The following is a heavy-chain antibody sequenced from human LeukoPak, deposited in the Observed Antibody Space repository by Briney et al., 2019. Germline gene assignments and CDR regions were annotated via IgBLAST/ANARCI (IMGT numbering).Heavy chain of an antibody. V-gene: IGHV3-23*01. D-gene: IGHD3-16*01. CDR2: LTLSGTNT. CDR1: GFTFSSYA. J-gene: IGHJ4*02. CDR3: AKDSPLRTSYHGYFDY. Sequence: LTGGSLRLSCAASGFTFSSYAMSWVRQAPGKGLEWVSALTLSGTNTHYADSVKGRFTISRDVSKNTLYLQMNTLRAEDTAVYYCAKDSPLRTSYHGYFDYWGQGTPVTVSS.